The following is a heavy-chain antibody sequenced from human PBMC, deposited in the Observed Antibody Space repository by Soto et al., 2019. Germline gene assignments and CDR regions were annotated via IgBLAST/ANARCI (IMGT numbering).Heavy chain of an antibody. CDR3: AREFCSGGNCYTYYFDP. CDR1: GFTFSDYW. D-gene: IGHD2-15*01. CDR2: VQGNGIGT. J-gene: IGHJ5*02. V-gene: IGHV3-74*01. Sequence: PGGSLRLSCEASGFTFSDYWIHWVRQAPGRGLVWVSRVQGNGIGTNYAASVEGRFTISRDNAKSTLFLQMNSLRDEDTAVYYCAREFCSGGNCYTYYFDPWGQGIPVTVSS.